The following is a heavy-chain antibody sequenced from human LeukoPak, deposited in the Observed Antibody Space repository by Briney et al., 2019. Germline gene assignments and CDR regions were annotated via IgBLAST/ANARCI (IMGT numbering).Heavy chain of an antibody. J-gene: IGHJ6*03. CDR3: AKCPLGNYYYYMDV. CDR2: IWYDGSNK. V-gene: IGHV3-33*06. Sequence: GRSLRLSCAASGFTFSSYGMHWVRQAPGKGLEWVAVIWYDGSNKYYADSVKGRFTISRDNSKNTLYLQMNSLRAEDTAVYYCAKCPLGNYYYYMDVWGEGTTVTVSS. CDR1: GFTFSSYG. D-gene: IGHD7-27*01.